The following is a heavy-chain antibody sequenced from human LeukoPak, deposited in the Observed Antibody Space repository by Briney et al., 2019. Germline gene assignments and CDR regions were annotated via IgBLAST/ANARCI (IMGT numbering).Heavy chain of an antibody. D-gene: IGHD2-2*01. CDR3: ARVGVDCSSTSCSKGYYFDY. Sequence: GGSLRLSCAASGFTFDDYGMSWVRQAPGKGLEWVSGINWNGGSTGYADSVKGRFTISRDNAKNSLYLQMNSLRAEDTASYYCARVGVDCSSTSCSKGYYFDYWGQGTLVTVSS. CDR2: INWNGGST. J-gene: IGHJ4*02. CDR1: GFTFDDYG. V-gene: IGHV3-20*04.